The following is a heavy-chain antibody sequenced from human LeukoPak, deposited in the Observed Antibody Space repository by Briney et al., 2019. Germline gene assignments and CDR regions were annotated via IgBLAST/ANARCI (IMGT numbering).Heavy chain of an antibody. V-gene: IGHV4-4*02. CDR1: GGSISSSNW. CDR2: IYHSGST. Sequence: SGTLSPTCAVSGGSISSSNWWSWVRQPPGKGLEWIGEIYHSGSTNYNPSLKSRVTISVDKSKNQFSLKLSSVTAADTAVYYCARDEGAAAGTFFDYWGQGTLVTVSS. CDR3: ARDEGAAAGTFFDY. J-gene: IGHJ4*02. D-gene: IGHD6-13*01.